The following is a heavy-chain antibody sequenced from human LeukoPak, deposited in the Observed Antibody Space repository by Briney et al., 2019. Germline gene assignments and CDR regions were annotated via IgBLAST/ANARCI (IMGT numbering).Heavy chain of an antibody. CDR3: AREYITSSGRASDI. CDR2: ISSSGSAI. Sequence: GGSLRLSCVGSGFTSSSYGMNWVRQAPGKGLEWVSYISSSGSAIHYADSVKGRFTISRDNAKNSLFLQMNSLRADDTAVYYCAREYITSSGRASDIWGQGTMVTVSS. D-gene: IGHD6-6*01. J-gene: IGHJ3*02. CDR1: GFTSSSYG. V-gene: IGHV3-48*01.